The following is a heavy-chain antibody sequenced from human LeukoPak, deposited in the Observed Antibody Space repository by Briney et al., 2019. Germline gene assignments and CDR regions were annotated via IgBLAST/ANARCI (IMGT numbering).Heavy chain of an antibody. CDR3: ARALANWNDLSHAFDI. CDR2: TYYRSKWYN. Sequence: SQTLSLTCAISGDSVSSNSAAWNWIRQSPSRGLEWLGRTYYRSKWYNDYAVSVKSRITINPVTSKNQFSLQLNSVTPEDTAVYYCARALANWNDLSHAFDIWGQGTMVTVSS. J-gene: IGHJ3*02. V-gene: IGHV6-1*01. D-gene: IGHD1-1*01. CDR1: GDSVSSNSAA.